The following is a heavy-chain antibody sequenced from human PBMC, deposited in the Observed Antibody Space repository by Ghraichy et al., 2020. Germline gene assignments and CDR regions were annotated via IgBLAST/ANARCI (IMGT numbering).Heavy chain of an antibody. Sequence: TLSLTCTVSGGSISSGGYYWSWIRQHPGKGLEWIGYIYYSGSTYYNPSLKSRVTISVDTSKNQFSLKLSSVTAADTAVYYCARSLGGSVEVSTNWFDPWGQGTLVTVSS. CDR3: ARSLGGSVEVSTNWFDP. CDR2: IYYSGST. V-gene: IGHV4-31*03. CDR1: GGSISSGGYY. J-gene: IGHJ5*02. D-gene: IGHD2-15*01.